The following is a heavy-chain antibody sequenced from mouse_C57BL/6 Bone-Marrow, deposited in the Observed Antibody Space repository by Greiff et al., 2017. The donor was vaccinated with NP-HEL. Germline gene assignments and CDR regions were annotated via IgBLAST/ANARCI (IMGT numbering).Heavy chain of an antibody. D-gene: IGHD2-3*01. V-gene: IGHV1-81*01. CDR3: ARERWLLHPAWFAY. CDR2: IYPRSGNT. Sequence: VQRVESGAELARPGASVKLSCKASGYTFTSYGISWVKQRTGQGLEWIGEIYPRSGNTYYNEKFKGKATLTADKSSSTAYMELRSLTSEDSAVYFCARERWLLHPAWFAYWGQGTLVTVSA. J-gene: IGHJ3*01. CDR1: GYTFTSYG.